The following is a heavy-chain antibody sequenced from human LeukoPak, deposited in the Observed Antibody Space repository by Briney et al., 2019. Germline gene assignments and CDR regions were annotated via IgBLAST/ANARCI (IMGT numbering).Heavy chain of an antibody. D-gene: IGHD6-6*01. Sequence: GSLRLSCAASGFRFSSYWMSWIRQPPGKGLEWIGYIYYSGSTNYNPSLKSRVTISVDTSKKQVSLNLSSVTAADTAVYYCARVAARYVGMDVWGQGTTVTVSS. J-gene: IGHJ6*02. V-gene: IGHV4-59*01. CDR2: IYYSGST. CDR3: ARVAARYVGMDV. CDR1: GFRFSSYW.